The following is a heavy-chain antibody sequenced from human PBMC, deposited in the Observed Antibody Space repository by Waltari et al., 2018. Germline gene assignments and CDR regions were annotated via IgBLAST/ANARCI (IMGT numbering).Heavy chain of an antibody. V-gene: IGHV4-31*03. CDR3: ARGLGPAAAPGYYFDY. Sequence: QVQLQESGPGLVKPSQTLSLTCTVSGGSISSGGYSWSWIRQHPGKGLEWIGYIYYSGSTYYNPSLKSRVTISVDTSKNQFSLKLSSVTAADTAVYYCARGLGPAAAPGYYFDYWGQGTLVTVSS. J-gene: IGHJ4*02. CDR1: GGSISSGGYS. CDR2: IYYSGST. D-gene: IGHD6-13*01.